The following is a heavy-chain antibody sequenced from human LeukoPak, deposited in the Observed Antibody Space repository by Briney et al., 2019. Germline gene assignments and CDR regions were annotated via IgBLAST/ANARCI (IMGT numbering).Heavy chain of an antibody. D-gene: IGHD5-18*01. CDR1: GFTFTNYA. V-gene: IGHV3-23*01. CDR2: ISGIGDKT. CDR3: AKDMGLYSYGYYDY. Sequence: GGSLRLSCAASGFTFTNYAMSWVRQAPGKGLEGVSAISGIGDKTHYADSVKGRFTISRDYSKNTLDLQMNSLRAEDTAVYYCAKDMGLYSYGYYDYWGQGTLVTVSS. J-gene: IGHJ4*02.